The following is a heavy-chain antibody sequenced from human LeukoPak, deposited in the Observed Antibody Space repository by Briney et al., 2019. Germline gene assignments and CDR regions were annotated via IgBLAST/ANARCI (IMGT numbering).Heavy chain of an antibody. CDR1: GFTFSSYG. CDR2: ISYDGSNK. Sequence: PGGSLRLSCAASGFTFSSYGMHWVRQAPGKGLEWVAVISYDGSNKYYADSVKGRFTISRDNSKNTLYLQMNSLRAEDTAVYYCALGSFQYYYGMDVWGQGTTVTVSS. V-gene: IGHV3-30*03. CDR3: ALGSFQYYYGMDV. J-gene: IGHJ6*02. D-gene: IGHD2/OR15-2a*01.